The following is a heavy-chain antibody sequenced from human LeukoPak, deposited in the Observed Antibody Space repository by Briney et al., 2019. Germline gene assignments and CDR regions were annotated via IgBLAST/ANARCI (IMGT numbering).Heavy chain of an antibody. V-gene: IGHV3-74*01. CDR3: VRGAVTGQQCDN. J-gene: IGHJ4*02. D-gene: IGHD2-21*02. CDR2: ITSDGYTT. Sequence: PGGSLRLSCAASGFSFSNHWMHWVRQVPGEGLVWVSRITSDGYTTNYADSVKGRFTISRDNAKNTLYLQMNSLRDEDTAVYYCVRGAVTGQQCDNWGQGTLVTVSP. CDR1: GFSFSNHW.